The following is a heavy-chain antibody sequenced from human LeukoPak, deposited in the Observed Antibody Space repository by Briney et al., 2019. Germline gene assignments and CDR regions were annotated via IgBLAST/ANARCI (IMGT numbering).Heavy chain of an antibody. V-gene: IGHV4-31*03. D-gene: IGHD3-16*02. CDR2: IYYSGST. CDR1: GGSISSGGYY. J-gene: IGHJ4*02. Sequence: SETLSLTCTVSGGSISSGGYYWSWIRQHPGKGLEWIGYIYYSGSTNYNPSLKSRVTISVDTSKNQFSLKLSSVTAADTAVYYCARSYDYVWGSYRYPNPRSDWGQGTLVTVSS. CDR3: ARSYDYVWGSYRYPNPRSD.